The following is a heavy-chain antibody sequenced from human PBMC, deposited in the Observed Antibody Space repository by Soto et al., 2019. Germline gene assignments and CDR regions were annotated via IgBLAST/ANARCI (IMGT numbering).Heavy chain of an antibody. V-gene: IGHV4-31*03. Sequence: QVQLQESGTVLVKPSQTLSLTCTFSGASISSGGYYWSWIRQHPGKGLEWIGYIHYSGSTYYNPSIESRVTMSVDTSENQFSLHLNSVTAEDSAVYYCARDYSGYSLFEYLGQGTLVTVS. J-gene: IGHJ4*02. CDR3: ARDYSGYSLFEY. CDR1: GASISSGGYY. D-gene: IGHD5-18*01. CDR2: IHYSGST.